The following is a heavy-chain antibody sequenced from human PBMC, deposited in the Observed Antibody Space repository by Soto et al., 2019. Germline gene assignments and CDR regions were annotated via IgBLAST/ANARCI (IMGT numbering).Heavy chain of an antibody. V-gene: IGHV1-2*04. CDR2: INPNSGGT. J-gene: IGHJ1*01. CDR3: ARDQRPIAVAGPPSLFQH. Sequence: ASVKVSCKASGYTFTGYYMHWVRQAPGQGLEWMGWINPNSGGTNYAQKFQGWVTMTRDTSISTAYMELSRLRSDDTAVYYCARDQRPIAVAGPPSLFQHWGQGTLVTVSS. CDR1: GYTFTGYY. D-gene: IGHD6-19*01.